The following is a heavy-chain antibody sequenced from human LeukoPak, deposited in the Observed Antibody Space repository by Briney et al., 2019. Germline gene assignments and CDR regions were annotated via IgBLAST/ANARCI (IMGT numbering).Heavy chain of an antibody. CDR1: GFTFRRHA. CDR3: AKQEVVAVAPFDY. Sequence: PGGSLRLSCAAAGFTFRRHAMSWVRQAPGKGPECVSVISMNSDWTYYADSVKGRFTISRDNSKNTLYLQLNSLRADDTAVYYCAKQEVVAVAPFDYWGQGTLVTVSS. D-gene: IGHD6-19*01. V-gene: IGHV3-23*01. CDR2: ISMNSDWT. J-gene: IGHJ4*02.